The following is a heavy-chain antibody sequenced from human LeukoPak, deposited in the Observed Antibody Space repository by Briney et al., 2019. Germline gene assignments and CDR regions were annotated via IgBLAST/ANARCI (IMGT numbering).Heavy chain of an antibody. Sequence: GRSLRLSCAASGFTFSSYWMHWVRQAPGKGLVWVSRINSDGSSTSYADSVKGRFTISRDNAKNTLYLQMNSLRAEDTAVYYCARGDKGEVVPAVAHDYWGQGTLVTVSS. V-gene: IGHV3-74*01. CDR1: GFTFSSYW. D-gene: IGHD2-2*01. J-gene: IGHJ4*02. CDR2: INSDGSST. CDR3: ARGDKGEVVPAVAHDY.